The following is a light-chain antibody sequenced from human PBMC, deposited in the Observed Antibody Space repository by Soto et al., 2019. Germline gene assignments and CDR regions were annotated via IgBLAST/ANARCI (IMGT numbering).Light chain of an antibody. J-gene: IGLJ1*01. V-gene: IGLV1-44*01. CDR1: SSNIGSNT. Sequence: VLTQSPSASGTPGQRVTISCSGSSSNIGSNTVNWYQHLPGTAPKLLISGNSQRPSGVPDRFSGSKSGTSASLVISRLQSEDEADYYCAAWDDSLTGSYVFGTGTKLTVL. CDR3: AAWDDSLTGSYV. CDR2: GNS.